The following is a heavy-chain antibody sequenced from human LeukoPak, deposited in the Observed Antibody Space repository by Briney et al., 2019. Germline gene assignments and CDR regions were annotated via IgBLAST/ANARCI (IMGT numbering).Heavy chain of an antibody. CDR2: IIPILGVA. D-gene: IGHD6-13*01. Sequence: SVKVSCKASGGTFSSYAISWVRQAPGQGLEWMGRIIPILGVANYAQKFQGRVTITADKSTSTAYMELSSLRSEDTAVYYCARGIAAALHKHYYYYYGMDVWGQGTTVTVSS. J-gene: IGHJ6*02. CDR1: GGTFSSYA. V-gene: IGHV1-69*04. CDR3: ARGIAAALHKHYYYYYGMDV.